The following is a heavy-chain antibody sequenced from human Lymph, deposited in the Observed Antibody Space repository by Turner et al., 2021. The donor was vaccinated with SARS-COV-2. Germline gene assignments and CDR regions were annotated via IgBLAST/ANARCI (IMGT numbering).Heavy chain of an antibody. CDR1: GGSISSTS. V-gene: IGHV4-59*08. J-gene: IGHJ6*02. D-gene: IGHD1-1*01. CDR3: ARHQGSTSGYDHGMNV. CDR2: FYKIGSI. Sequence: QVQLQASGPGLVRPSETLSLTCTVSGGSISSTSWSWIRQSPGRGLEWIGYFYKIGSINYNPSLRSRVTISVDTSKNQLSLNLISVTAADTAVYYCARHQGSTSGYDHGMNVWGQGTAVIVSS.